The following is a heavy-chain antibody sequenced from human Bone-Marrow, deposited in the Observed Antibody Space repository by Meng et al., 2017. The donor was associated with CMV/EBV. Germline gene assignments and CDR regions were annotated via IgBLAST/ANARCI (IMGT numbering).Heavy chain of an antibody. CDR3: VIAPTSGWYYFDD. CDR1: GYTSNGYY. V-gene: IGHV1-2*02. CDR2: INPTSGDT. J-gene: IGHJ4*02. Sequence: ASENVSCKASGYTSNGYYIHWVRQAPGQGLEWMAWINPTSGDTTYAQNFQGRVTLSRDLSISTAYMDLSRRRSDDTAAYFCVIAPTSGWYYFDDWAQGTRVTVSS. D-gene: IGHD6-13*01.